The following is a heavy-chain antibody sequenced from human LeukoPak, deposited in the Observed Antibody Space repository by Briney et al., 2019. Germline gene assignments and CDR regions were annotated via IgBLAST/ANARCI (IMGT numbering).Heavy chain of an antibody. CDR1: GYTFTSYG. Sequence: ASVKVSCKASGYTFTSYGISWVRQAPGQGLEWMGWISAYNGNTNYAQKLQGRVTMTTDTSTSTAYMELRSLRSDDTAVYYCARDFVTMVRGVITESSDYWGQGTLVTVSS. CDR2: ISAYNGNT. J-gene: IGHJ4*02. D-gene: IGHD3-10*01. V-gene: IGHV1-18*01. CDR3: ARDFVTMVRGVITESSDY.